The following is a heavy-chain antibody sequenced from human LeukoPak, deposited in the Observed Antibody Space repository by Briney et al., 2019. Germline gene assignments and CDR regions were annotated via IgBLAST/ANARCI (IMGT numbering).Heavy chain of an antibody. D-gene: IGHD6-19*01. V-gene: IGHV3-23*01. CDR1: GFTFSSYA. CDR3: AKDLMIAVAGMAFDY. J-gene: IGHJ4*02. Sequence: GGSLRLSCAASGFTFSSYAMSWVRQAPGKGLEWVSAISGSGGSTYYADSVKGRFTISRDNSKNTLYLQMNSLRAEDTAVYYCAKDLMIAVAGMAFDYWGQGTLVTVSS. CDR2: ISGSGGST.